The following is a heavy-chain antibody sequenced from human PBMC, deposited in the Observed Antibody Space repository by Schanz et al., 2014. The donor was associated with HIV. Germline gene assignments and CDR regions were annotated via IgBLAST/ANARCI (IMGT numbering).Heavy chain of an antibody. D-gene: IGHD4-17*01. J-gene: IGHJ6*02. CDR3: AKDWAFYGDFVHYYYGVDV. Sequence: VRLVETGGDLIQPGRSLRLSCAASGFTFSSYAMYWVRQAPGKGLEWVAVISYDGSNKYYADSVKGRFTISRDNSKNTVYLQMNSXXAEDTAVYYCAKDWAFYGDFVHYYYGVDVWGQWTTVTLSS. CDR2: ISYDGSNK. V-gene: IGHV3-30-3*01. CDR1: GFTFSSYA.